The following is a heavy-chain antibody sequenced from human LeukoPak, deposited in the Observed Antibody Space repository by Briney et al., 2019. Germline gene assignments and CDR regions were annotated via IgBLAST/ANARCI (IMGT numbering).Heavy chain of an antibody. V-gene: IGHV3-15*01. J-gene: IGHJ4*02. D-gene: IGHD6-19*01. CDR2: IKSKTDGGTT. CDR1: GFTFSNAW. CDR3: TTDRAVEPMDY. Sequence: GGSLRLSCAASGFTFSNAWMSWVRQAPGKGLEWVGRIKSKTDGGTTDYAAPVKGRFTISRDDSKNTLYLQMNSLKTEDTDVYYCTTDRAVEPMDYWGQGTLVTVSS.